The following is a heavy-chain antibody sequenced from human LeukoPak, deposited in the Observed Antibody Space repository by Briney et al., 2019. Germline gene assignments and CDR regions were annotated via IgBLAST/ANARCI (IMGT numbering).Heavy chain of an antibody. CDR1: GFTFSRYW. CDR2: ISYDGSNK. V-gene: IGHV3-30*03. Sequence: GGSLRLSCEASGFTFSRYWMHWVRQAPGKGLEWVAVISYDGSNKYYADSVKGRFTISRDSYKNTLYLQMNSLSAEDTAVYYCARDSGFSGTQRGEYWGQGTLVTVSS. D-gene: IGHD3/OR15-3a*01. J-gene: IGHJ4*02. CDR3: ARDSGFSGTQRGEY.